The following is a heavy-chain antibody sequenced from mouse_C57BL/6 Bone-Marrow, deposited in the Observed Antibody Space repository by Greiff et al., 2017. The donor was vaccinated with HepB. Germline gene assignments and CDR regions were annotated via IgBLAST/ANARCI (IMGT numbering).Heavy chain of an antibody. CDR2: IRSKSNNYAT. CDR1: GFSFNTYA. V-gene: IGHV10-1*01. J-gene: IGHJ2*01. CDR3: VRQGLYYFDY. Sequence: EVHLVESGGGLVQPKGSLKLSCAASGFSFNTYAINWVRQAPGKGLEWVARIRSKSNNYATYYADSVKDRFTISRDDSESMLYLQMNNLKTEDTAMYYCVRQGLYYFDYWGQGTTLTVSS.